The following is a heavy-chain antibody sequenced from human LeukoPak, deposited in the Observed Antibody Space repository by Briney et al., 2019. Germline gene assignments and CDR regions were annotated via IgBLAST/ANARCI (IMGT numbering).Heavy chain of an antibody. CDR1: GGSISSGSYY. CDR3: ARAMRVGATIFDAFDI. D-gene: IGHD1-26*01. Sequence: TPSETLSLTCTVSGGSISSGSYYWSWIRQPAGKGLEWIGRIYTSGSTNYNPSLKSRVTISVDTSKNQFSLKLSSVTAADTAVYYCARAMRVGATIFDAFDIWGQGTMVTVSS. V-gene: IGHV4-61*02. CDR2: IYTSGST. J-gene: IGHJ3*02.